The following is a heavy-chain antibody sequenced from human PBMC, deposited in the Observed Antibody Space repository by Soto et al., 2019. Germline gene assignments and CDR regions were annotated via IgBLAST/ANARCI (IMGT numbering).Heavy chain of an antibody. J-gene: IGHJ6*02. V-gene: IGHV1-2*04. D-gene: IGHD6-13*01. CDR1: GYTFTGYY. CDR3: ARRQQLAYGMDV. CDR2: INPNSGGT. Sequence: GASVKVSCKASGYTFTGYYMHWLRQSPGQGLEWMGWINPNSGGTNYAQKFQGWVTMTRDTSISTAYMELSRLRSDDTAVYYCARRQQLAYGMDVWGQGTTVTVSS.